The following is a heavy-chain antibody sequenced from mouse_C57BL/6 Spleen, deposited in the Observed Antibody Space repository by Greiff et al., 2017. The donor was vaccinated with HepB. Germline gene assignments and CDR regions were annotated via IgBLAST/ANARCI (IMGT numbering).Heavy chain of an antibody. V-gene: IGHV1-59*01. D-gene: IGHD1-1*01. CDR3: ASPHYGSSYYFDY. CDR2: IDPSDSYT. CDR1: GYTFTSYW. J-gene: IGHJ2*01. Sequence: QVQLKQPGAELVRPGTSVKLSCKASGYTFTSYWMHWVKQRPGQGLEWIGVIDPSDSYTNYNQKFKGKATLTVDTSSSTAYMQLSSLTSEDSAVYYCASPHYGSSYYFDYWGQGTTLTVSS.